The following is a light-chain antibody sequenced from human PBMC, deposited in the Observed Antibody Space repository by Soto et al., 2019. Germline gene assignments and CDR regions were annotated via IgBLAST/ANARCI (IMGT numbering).Light chain of an antibody. J-gene: IGKJ1*01. Sequence: DIQMTQSPSSLSASVGNRFTITCRASQSISSYLNWYQHKPGKAPKLLIYAASSLQSGVPSRFSGSGSGTDFTLTIRTLQPEDFATYYCHQTFSTRSWTFGQGTTGDIK. CDR2: AAS. CDR1: QSISSY. CDR3: HQTFSTRSWT. V-gene: IGKV1-39*01.